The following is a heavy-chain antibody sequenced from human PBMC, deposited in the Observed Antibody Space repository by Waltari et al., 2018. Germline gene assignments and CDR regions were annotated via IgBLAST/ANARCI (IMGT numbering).Heavy chain of an antibody. J-gene: IGHJ3*01. CDR2: IIPSVGTP. D-gene: IGHD1-26*01. V-gene: IGHV1-69*12. Sequence: QVHLVQSGAEVRKPGSSVRVSCEASGGKFGSYAITWVRQAPGQGVEWMAGIIPSVGTPNYAQKLQGRVNVAADESTSTAYMELSSLRSDDTAIYYCAKRIVGGPFDVWGQGTVVIVSS. CDR1: GGKFGSYA. CDR3: AKRIVGGPFDV.